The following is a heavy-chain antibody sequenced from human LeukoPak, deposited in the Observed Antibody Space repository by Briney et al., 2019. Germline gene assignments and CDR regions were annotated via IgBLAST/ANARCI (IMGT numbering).Heavy chain of an antibody. J-gene: IGHJ4*02. D-gene: IGHD6-19*01. CDR3: AKDSIAVAGSDGNDY. CDR1: GFTFSSYA. CDR2: ISDSGSGVRI. Sequence: PGGSLRLSCAASGFTFSSYAMSWVRQAPGKGLEWVSVISDSGSGVRIFDADSVRGRFTISRDNSKNTLYLQMNSLRAEDTAVYYCAKDSIAVAGSDGNDYWGQGTLVTVSS. V-gene: IGHV3-23*01.